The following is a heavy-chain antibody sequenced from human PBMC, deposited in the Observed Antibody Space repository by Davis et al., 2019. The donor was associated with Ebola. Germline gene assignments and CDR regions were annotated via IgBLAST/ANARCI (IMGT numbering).Heavy chain of an antibody. CDR2: IWYDGSNK. J-gene: IGHJ6*02. Sequence: GESLKISCAASGFTFSSYGMHWVRQAPGKGLEWVAVIWYDGSNKYYADSVKGRFTISRDNSKNTLYLQMNSLRAEDTAVYYCARDMTTVTALLIYGMDVWGQGTTVTVSS. D-gene: IGHD4-17*01. V-gene: IGHV3-33*01. CDR3: ARDMTTVTALLIYGMDV. CDR1: GFTFSSYG.